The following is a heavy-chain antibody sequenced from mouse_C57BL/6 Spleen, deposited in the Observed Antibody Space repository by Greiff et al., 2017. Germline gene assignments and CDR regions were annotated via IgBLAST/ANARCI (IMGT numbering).Heavy chain of an antibody. D-gene: IGHD2-4*01. CDR2: FYPGSGSI. J-gene: IGHJ4*01. Sequence: QVHVKQSGAELVKPGASVKLSCKASGYTFTEYTIHRVKQRSGQGLEWIGWFYPGSGSIKYNEKFKDKATLTADKSSSTVYMELSRLTSEDSAVYFCARRGNDYEGSYYAMDYWGQGTSVTVSS. CDR3: ARRGNDYEGSYYAMDY. V-gene: IGHV1-62-2*01. CDR1: GYTFTEYT.